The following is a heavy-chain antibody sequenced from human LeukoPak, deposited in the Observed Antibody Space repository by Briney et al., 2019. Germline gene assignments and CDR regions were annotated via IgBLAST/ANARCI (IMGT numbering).Heavy chain of an antibody. CDR2: IYYSGST. D-gene: IGHD1-26*01. Sequence: SETLSLTCTVSGGSISSYYWSWIRQPPGKGLEWIGYIYYSGSTNYNPSIKSRVTISVDTSKNQFSLKLSSVTAADTAVYYCARDSGGSYYPRPPFDYWGQGTLVTVSS. V-gene: IGHV4-59*01. J-gene: IGHJ4*02. CDR1: GGSISSYY. CDR3: ARDSGGSYYPRPPFDY.